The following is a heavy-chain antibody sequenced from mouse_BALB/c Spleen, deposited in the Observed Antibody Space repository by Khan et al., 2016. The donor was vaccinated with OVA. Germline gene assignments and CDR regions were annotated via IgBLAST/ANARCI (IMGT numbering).Heavy chain of an antibody. CDR2: IYPYNDDT. CDR1: GYTFTSYV. Sequence: VQLQQSGPELVKPGASVKMSCKASGYTFTSYVIHWVRQKPGQGLEWIGYIYPYNDDTKYNEKFKGKATLTSAKYSSTAYMETSRLSSEDSAVYFCATQGSTYTWFAYWGQRTLVTVSA. J-gene: IGHJ3*01. D-gene: IGHD1-1*01. CDR3: ATQGSTYTWFAY. V-gene: IGHV1S136*01.